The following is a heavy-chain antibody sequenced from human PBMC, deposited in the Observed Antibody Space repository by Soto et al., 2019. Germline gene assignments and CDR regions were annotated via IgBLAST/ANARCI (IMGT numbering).Heavy chain of an antibody. CDR1: GFTFGDYA. V-gene: IGHV3-49*03. D-gene: IGHD6-13*01. CDR2: IRSKAYGGTT. Sequence: EVQLVESGGGLVQPGRSLRLSCTASGFTFGDYAMSWFRQAPGKGLEWVGFIRSKAYGGTTEYAASVKGRFTISRDDFKSISYLQMNSLKAEDTAVYYCTSVTSSSWYLFFDYWGQAILLTVSS. CDR3: TSVTSSSWYLFFDY. J-gene: IGHJ4*02.